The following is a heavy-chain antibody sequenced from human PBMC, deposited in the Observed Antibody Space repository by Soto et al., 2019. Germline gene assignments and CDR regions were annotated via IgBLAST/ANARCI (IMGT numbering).Heavy chain of an antibody. CDR2: ISYDGGKK. CDR3: ARDPPVGDYWAGFQY. D-gene: IGHD3-22*01. J-gene: IGHJ4*02. V-gene: IGHV3-30*03. CDR1: GFSFSSHG. Sequence: QVQLVESGGGVVQPGRSLTLSCLVSGFSFSSHGMHWIRQAPGKGLEWLAVISYDGGKKNYADCGQDRFTISRDNSKNSVFLQSNSLRPEDTDVYFCARDPPVGDYWAGFQYWGQGTLVIVSS.